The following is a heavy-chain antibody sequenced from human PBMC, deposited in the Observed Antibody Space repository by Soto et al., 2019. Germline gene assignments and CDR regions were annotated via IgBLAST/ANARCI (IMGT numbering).Heavy chain of an antibody. Sequence: PSETLSLTCAVYGGSFSGYYWSWIRQPPGKGLEWIGEINHSGSTNYNPSLKGRFTISRDNAKNSLYLQMTSLRAEDTAVYYCARPARECNSPGCANWGQGTLVTVSS. CDR2: INHSGST. CDR3: ARPARECNSPGCAN. CDR1: GGSFSGYY. V-gene: IGHV4-34*01. J-gene: IGHJ4*02. D-gene: IGHD2-2*01.